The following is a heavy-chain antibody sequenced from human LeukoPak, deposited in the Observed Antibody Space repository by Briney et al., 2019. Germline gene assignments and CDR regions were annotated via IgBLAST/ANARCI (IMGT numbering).Heavy chain of an antibody. Sequence: PGGSLRLSCAASGFTFSSYGMHWVRQAPGKGLEWVAVISYDGSNKYYADSVKGRFTISRDNSKNTLYLQMNSLRAEDTAVYYCAKGSSYLYYFDYWGQGTLATVSS. CDR2: ISYDGSNK. J-gene: IGHJ4*02. CDR1: GFTFSSYG. V-gene: IGHV3-30*18. D-gene: IGHD3-10*01. CDR3: AKGSSYLYYFDY.